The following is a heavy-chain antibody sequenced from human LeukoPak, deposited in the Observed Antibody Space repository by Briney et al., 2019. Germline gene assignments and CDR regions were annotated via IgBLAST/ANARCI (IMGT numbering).Heavy chain of an antibody. CDR3: ATKQWLAPPPDS. J-gene: IGHJ4*02. D-gene: IGHD6-19*01. V-gene: IGHV3-74*01. Sequence: GGSLRLSCAASGLTFSKYWMLWVRQAPGKGLESVSRINTDGTVTTYADSVKGRFTVSRDNADNTMSLQMNSVRDEDTAVYYCATKQWLAPPPDSWGQGTPVTVSS. CDR2: INTDGTVT. CDR1: GLTFSKYW.